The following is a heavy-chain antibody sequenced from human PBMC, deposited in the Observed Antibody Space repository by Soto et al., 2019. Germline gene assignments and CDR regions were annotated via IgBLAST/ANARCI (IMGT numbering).Heavy chain of an antibody. CDR3: ARRKRYSGYDQFDY. D-gene: IGHD5-12*01. CDR2: IYYSGST. Sequence: QVQLQESGPGLVKPSETLSLTCTVSGGSISSYYWSWIRQPPGKGLEWIGYIYYSGSTNYNPSLTSRVTISVDTSKNQFSLKLSSVTAADTAVYYCARRKRYSGYDQFDYWGQGTLVTVSS. J-gene: IGHJ4*02. CDR1: GGSISSYY. V-gene: IGHV4-59*08.